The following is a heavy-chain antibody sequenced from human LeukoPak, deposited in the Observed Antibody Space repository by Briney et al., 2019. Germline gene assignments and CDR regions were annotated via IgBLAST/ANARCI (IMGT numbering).Heavy chain of an antibody. CDR1: GGSISSYY. D-gene: IGHD3-3*01. Sequence: KPSETLSLTCTVSGGSISSYYWSWIRQPDGKGLEWIGRIYTSGSTNYNPSLKSRVTMSVDTSKNQFSLKLSSVTAAHTAVYYCARDLRIFGVVIPPGAAFDIWGQGTMVTVSS. J-gene: IGHJ3*02. V-gene: IGHV4-4*07. CDR3: ARDLRIFGVVIPPGAAFDI. CDR2: IYTSGST.